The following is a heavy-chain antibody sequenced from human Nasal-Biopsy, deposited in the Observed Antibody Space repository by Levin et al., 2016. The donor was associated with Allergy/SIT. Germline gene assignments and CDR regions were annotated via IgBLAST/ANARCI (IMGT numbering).Heavy chain of an antibody. V-gene: IGHV2-5*08. D-gene: IGHD1-20*01. Sequence: SGPTLVKPTQTLTLTCTFSGFSLSASRMRVSWIRQPPGKALEWLARIDWDDDKRYSPSLKSRLTITKDTSKNQVVLTMTNMDPVDTATYSCAHTLTGNRGFDYWGQGTLVTVSS. J-gene: IGHJ4*02. CDR2: IDWDDDK. CDR1: GFSLSASRMR. CDR3: AHTLTGNRGFDY.